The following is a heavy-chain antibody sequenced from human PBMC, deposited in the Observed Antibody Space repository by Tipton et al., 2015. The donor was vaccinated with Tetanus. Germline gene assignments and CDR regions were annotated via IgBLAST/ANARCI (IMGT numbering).Heavy chain of an antibody. D-gene: IGHD1-26*01. CDR1: GGSVKSGSYF. CDR3: VKPGWYSPSSFES. J-gene: IGHJ4*02. V-gene: IGHV4-61*01. Sequence: LRLSCAVSGGSVKSGSYFWSWIRQPPGKTLEWIGYIYHTGSANYSPSLMSRASISIDTSKNQFSLRLNSLTAADTAVYYCVKPGWYSPSSFESWGQGTLVTVSS. CDR2: IYHTGSA.